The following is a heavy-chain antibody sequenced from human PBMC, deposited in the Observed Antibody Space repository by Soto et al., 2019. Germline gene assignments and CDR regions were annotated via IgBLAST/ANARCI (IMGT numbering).Heavy chain of an antibody. V-gene: IGHV4-39*01. Sequence: SETLSLTCTVSGGSISSSSYYWGWIRQPPGKGLEWIGSIYYSGSTYYNPSLKSRVTISVDTSKNQFSLKLSSVTAADTAVYYCARQSGIAAVRVRGAPPHRGFDYWGQGTLVTVSS. D-gene: IGHD6-13*01. J-gene: IGHJ4*02. CDR2: IYYSGST. CDR3: ARQSGIAAVRVRGAPPHRGFDY. CDR1: GGSISSSSYY.